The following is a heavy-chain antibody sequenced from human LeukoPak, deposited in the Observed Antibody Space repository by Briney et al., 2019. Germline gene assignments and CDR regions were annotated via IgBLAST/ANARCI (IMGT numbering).Heavy chain of an antibody. CDR1: GFTFSSYA. CDR2: ISGSGGST. J-gene: IGHJ4*02. Sequence: GGSLRLSCAASGFTFSSYAMSWVRQAPGKGLEWVSAISGSGGSTYYADSVKGRFTISRDNSKNTLYLQMNSLRAEDTAVYYCAKSGGGIQLWLRFYFDYWDQGTLVTVSS. D-gene: IGHD5-18*01. V-gene: IGHV3-23*01. CDR3: AKSGGGIQLWLRFYFDY.